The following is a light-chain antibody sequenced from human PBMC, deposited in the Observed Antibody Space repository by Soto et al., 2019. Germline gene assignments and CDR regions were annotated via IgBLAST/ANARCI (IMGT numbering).Light chain of an antibody. Sequence: IQVTQSPSSLSASVGDRVTITCRASQSISTWLAWYQQKPGKAPKVLIYKASSLESGVPSRFSGSGSGTEFTLTISSLQPDDFATYYCQQYKSYSWTFGQGTKVDIK. CDR1: QSISTW. CDR3: QQYKSYSWT. CDR2: KAS. J-gene: IGKJ1*01. V-gene: IGKV1-5*03.